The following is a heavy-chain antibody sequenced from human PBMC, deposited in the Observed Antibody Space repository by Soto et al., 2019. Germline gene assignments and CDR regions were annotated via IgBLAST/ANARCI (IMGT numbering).Heavy chain of an antibody. V-gene: IGHV4-39*07. CDR1: GGSISSSSYY. CDR2: IYYSGST. D-gene: IGHD2-15*01. J-gene: IGHJ3*02. Sequence: SETLSLTCTVSGGSISSSSYYWGWIRQPPGKGLEWIGSIYYSGSTYYNPSLKSRVTISVDTSKNQFSLKLSSVTAADTAVYYCARDRGGGADAFDIWGQGTMVTVSS. CDR3: ARDRGGGADAFDI.